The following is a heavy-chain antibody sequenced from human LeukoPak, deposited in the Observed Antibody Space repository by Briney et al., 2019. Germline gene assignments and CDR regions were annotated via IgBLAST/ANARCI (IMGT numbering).Heavy chain of an antibody. CDR2: IYYSVST. D-gene: IGHD1-26*01. V-gene: IGHV4-59*01. CDR3: ARRWEQPYTNWFDP. CDR1: GGSISSYY. Sequence: SETLSLTCTVSGGSISSYYWSWIRQPPGKGLEWIGYIYYSVSTNYNPSLKSRVTISVDTSKNQFSLKLSSVTAADTAVYYCARRWEQPYTNWFDPWGQGTLVTVSS. J-gene: IGHJ5*02.